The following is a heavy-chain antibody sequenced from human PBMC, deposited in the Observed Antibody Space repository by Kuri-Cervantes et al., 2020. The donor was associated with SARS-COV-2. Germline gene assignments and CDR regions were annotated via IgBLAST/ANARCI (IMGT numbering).Heavy chain of an antibody. D-gene: IGHD2-8*01. CDR2: IYYSGST. CDR3: ARRGGYCTNGVCYTGDYFDY. CDR1: GGSISSYY. Sequence: SETLSLTCTVSGGSISSYYWSWIRQPPGKGLEWIGYIYYSGSTYYNPSLKSRVTISVDTSKNQFSLKLSSVTAADTAVYYCARRGGYCTNGVCYTGDYFDYWGQGTLVTVSS. V-gene: IGHV4-59*01. J-gene: IGHJ4*02.